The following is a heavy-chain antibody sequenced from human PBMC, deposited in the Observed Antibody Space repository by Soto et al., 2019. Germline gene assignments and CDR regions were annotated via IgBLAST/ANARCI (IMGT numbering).Heavy chain of an antibody. V-gene: IGHV1-18*01. CDR1: GYTFSSSS. CDR3: ARNASGGFDS. D-gene: IGHD3-16*01. CDR2: ISVYTGNT. J-gene: IGHJ4*02. Sequence: QVQLVQSGAQVKKPGASVKVSCKASGYTFSSSSISWVRQAPGQGLECMGWISVYTGNTNYAQTLQGRVTMSTDTSTGTAYMELRSLRSDDTAVYYCARNASGGFDSWGQGTLVTVSS.